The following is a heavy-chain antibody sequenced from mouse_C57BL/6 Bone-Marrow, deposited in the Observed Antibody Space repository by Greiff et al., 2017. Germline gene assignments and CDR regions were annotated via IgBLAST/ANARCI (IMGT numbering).Heavy chain of an antibody. D-gene: IGHD2-5*01. CDR3: ARPYYSNDWYFDV. CDR2: IYPGSGST. V-gene: IGHV1-55*01. J-gene: IGHJ1*03. Sequence: VQLQQPGAELVQPGASVKMSCKASGYTFTSYWITWVKQTPGQGLEWIGDIYPGSGSTNYNEKFKSKATLTVDTSSSTAYMQLSSLTSEDSAVYYCARPYYSNDWYFDVWGTGTAVTVSS. CDR1: GYTFTSYW.